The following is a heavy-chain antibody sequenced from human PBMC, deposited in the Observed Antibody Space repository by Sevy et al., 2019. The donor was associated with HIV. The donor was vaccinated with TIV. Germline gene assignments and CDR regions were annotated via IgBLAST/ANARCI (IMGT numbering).Heavy chain of an antibody. D-gene: IGHD6-19*01. CDR3: ARENIRVAGIGYYFDH. J-gene: IGHJ4*02. CDR1: GFTFSTYG. CDR2: IWYDGSNK. V-gene: IGHV3-33*01. Sequence: GGSLRLSCVASGFTFSTYGMHWVRQAPGKGLEWVAVIWYDGSNKEYVDSVKGRFTISRDNSKDTLYLQMNSLRAEDTAVYYCARENIRVAGIGYYFDHWGQGTLVTVSS.